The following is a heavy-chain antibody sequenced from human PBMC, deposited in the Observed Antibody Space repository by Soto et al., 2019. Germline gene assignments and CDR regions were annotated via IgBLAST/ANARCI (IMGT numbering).Heavy chain of an antibody. CDR1: GFTFSSYA. CDR2: ISYDGSNK. J-gene: IGHJ4*02. CDR3: ARDRPHNPYYDSSGSFDY. D-gene: IGHD3-22*01. V-gene: IGHV3-30-3*01. Sequence: QVQLVESGGGVVQPGRSLRLSCAASGFTFSSYAMHWVRQAPGKGLEWVAVISYDGSNKYYADSVKGRFTISRDNSKNTLYLQMNSLRAEDTAVYYCARDRPHNPYYDSSGSFDYWGQGTLVTVSS.